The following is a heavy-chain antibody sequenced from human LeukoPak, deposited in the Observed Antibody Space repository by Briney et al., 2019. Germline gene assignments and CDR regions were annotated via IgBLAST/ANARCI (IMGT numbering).Heavy chain of an antibody. Sequence: PSETLSLTCTVSGGSISSYYWSWIRQPPGKGLEWIGYIYYSGSTHYNPSLKSRVTISVDTSKNQFSLKLSSVTAADTAVYYCAREGLKYNFDYWGQGTLVTVSS. CDR2: IYYSGST. V-gene: IGHV4-59*01. D-gene: IGHD2/OR15-2a*01. CDR1: GGSISSYY. CDR3: AREGLKYNFDY. J-gene: IGHJ4*02.